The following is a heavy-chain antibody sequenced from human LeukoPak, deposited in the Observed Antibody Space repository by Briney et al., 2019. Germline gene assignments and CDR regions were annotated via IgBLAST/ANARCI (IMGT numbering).Heavy chain of an antibody. D-gene: IGHD3-10*01. CDR1: GGTFSSYA. Sequence: SVKVSCKASGGTFSSYAISWVRQAPGQGLEWMGRVIPILGIANYAQKFQGRVTITADKSTSTAYMELSSLRSEDTAVYYCARGYYYGSGSYPDYWGQGTLVTVSS. CDR2: VIPILGIA. J-gene: IGHJ4*02. V-gene: IGHV1-69*04. CDR3: ARGYYYGSGSYPDY.